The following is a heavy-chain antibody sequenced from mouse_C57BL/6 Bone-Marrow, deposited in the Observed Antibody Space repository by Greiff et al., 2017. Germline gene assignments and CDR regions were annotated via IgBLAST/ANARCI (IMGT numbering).Heavy chain of an antibody. CDR3: ARRDYYSNYNYAMDY. D-gene: IGHD2-5*01. J-gene: IGHJ4*01. CDR1: GYTFTSYG. V-gene: IGHV1-81*01. Sequence: QVQLQQSGAELARPGASVKLSCKASGYTFTSYGISWVKQRTGQGLEWIGEIYPRSGNTYYNEKFKGKATLTADKSSSTAYMELRSLTSEDSAVYFCARRDYYSNYNYAMDYWGQGTSVTVSS. CDR2: IYPRSGNT.